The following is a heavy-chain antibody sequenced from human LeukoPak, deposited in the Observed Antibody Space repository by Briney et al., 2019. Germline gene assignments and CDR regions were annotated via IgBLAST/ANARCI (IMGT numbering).Heavy chain of an antibody. CDR3: ARDGPIVVVPADLAHFDY. D-gene: IGHD2-2*01. CDR2: ISSDGPTI. V-gene: IGHV3-11*04. CDR1: GFTFNDYF. Sequence: PGGSLRLSCAASGFTFNDYFMSWVRQAPGKGLEWVSYISSDGPTIYYADSVKGRFTISRDNAKNSLYLQMNSLRAEDTAVYYCARDGPIVVVPADLAHFDYWGQGTLVTVSS. J-gene: IGHJ4*02.